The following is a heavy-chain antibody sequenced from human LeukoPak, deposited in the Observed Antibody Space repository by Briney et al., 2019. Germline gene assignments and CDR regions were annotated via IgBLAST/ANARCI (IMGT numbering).Heavy chain of an antibody. J-gene: IGHJ5*02. CDR1: GYTFTGYY. V-gene: IGHV1-2*02. CDR3: ARVVLQWLVENWFDP. Sequence: GASVKVFCKASGYTFTGYYMHWVRQAPGQGLEWMGWINPNSGGTNYAQKFQGRVTMTRDTSISTAYMELSRLRSDDTAVYYCARVVLQWLVENWFDPWGQGTLVTVSS. CDR2: INPNSGGT. D-gene: IGHD6-19*01.